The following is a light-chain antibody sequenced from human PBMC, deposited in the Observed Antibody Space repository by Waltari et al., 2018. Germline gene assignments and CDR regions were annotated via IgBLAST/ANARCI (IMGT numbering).Light chain of an antibody. CDR3: QTGGHGTGV. V-gene: IGLV4-69*01. J-gene: IGLJ3*02. CDR2: VNSDGSH. CDR1: RGYSSNV. Sequence: LVLPQSPSASASLGASVKLTCTLSRGYSSNVIAWLPQQPGKGPRYLMKVNSDGSHRKGDDMPDRFSASKAGTECYLTISSRQSEDEADYYCQTGGHGTGVFGGGTKLTVL.